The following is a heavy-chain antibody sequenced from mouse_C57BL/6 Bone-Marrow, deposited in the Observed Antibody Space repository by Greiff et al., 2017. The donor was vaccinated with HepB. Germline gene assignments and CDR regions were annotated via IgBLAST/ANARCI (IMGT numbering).Heavy chain of an antibody. CDR1: GYTFTDYN. D-gene: IGHD2-5*01. J-gene: IGHJ3*01. CDR3: ARGDYSNPAWFAY. V-gene: IGHV1-22*01. CDR2: INPNNGGT. Sequence: VQLQQSGPELVKPGASVKMSCKASGYTFTDYNMHWVKQSHGKSLEWIGYINPNNGGTSYNQKFKGKATLTVNKSSSTAYMELRSLTSEDSAVYYCARGDYSNPAWFAYWGQGTLVTVSA.